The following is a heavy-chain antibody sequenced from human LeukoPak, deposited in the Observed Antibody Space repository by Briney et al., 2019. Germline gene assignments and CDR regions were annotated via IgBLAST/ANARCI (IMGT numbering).Heavy chain of an antibody. J-gene: IGHJ4*02. CDR1: GFTVSSNY. CDR2: IYGGGNI. Sequence: GGSLRLSCAASGFTVSSNYMNWVRQAPGKGLEWVSVIYGGGNIYYADSVKGRFTISRDNSKNTLYLQMNSLRAEDTAAYYCARGAGYNYPYYFDYWGQGTLVTVSS. CDR3: ARGAGYNYPYYFDY. D-gene: IGHD5-24*01. V-gene: IGHV3-53*01.